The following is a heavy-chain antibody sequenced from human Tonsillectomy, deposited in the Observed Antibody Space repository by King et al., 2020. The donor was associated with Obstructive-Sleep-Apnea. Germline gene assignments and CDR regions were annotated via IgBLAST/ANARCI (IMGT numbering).Heavy chain of an antibody. J-gene: IGHJ3*02. CDR1: GFIFSDHH. V-gene: IGHV3-72*01. CDR2: IRNKAYIYTT. Sequence: VQLVESGGGLVKPGGSLRLSCAASGFIFSDHHMDWVRQAPGKGLEWVGRIRNKAYIYTTEYAASVKGRFTISRDDSKNSLYLQMNSLKTEDTAVYYCARSTYGSFDAFDIWGQGTMVTVSS. CDR3: ARSTYGSFDAFDI. D-gene: IGHD1-26*01.